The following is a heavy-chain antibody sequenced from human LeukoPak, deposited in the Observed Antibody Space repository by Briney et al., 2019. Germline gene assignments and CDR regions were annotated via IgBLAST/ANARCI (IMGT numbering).Heavy chain of an antibody. CDR3: ARVSGEQPRFDY. V-gene: IGHV3-7*01. CDR1: GFTFSSYA. CDR2: IKQDGSVK. Sequence: GGSLRLSCAASGFTFSSYAMSWVRQAPGKGLEWVANIKQDGSVKYYADSVKGRFTISRDNAKNSLYLQMNSLRAEDTAVYYCARVSGEQPRFDYWGQGTLVTVSS. D-gene: IGHD6-13*01. J-gene: IGHJ4*02.